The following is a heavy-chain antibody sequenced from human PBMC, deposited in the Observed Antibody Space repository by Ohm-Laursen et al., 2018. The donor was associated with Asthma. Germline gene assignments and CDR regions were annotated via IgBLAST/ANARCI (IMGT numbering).Heavy chain of an antibody. Sequence: ETLSLTCSVSGASVGSGSSFWSWIRQPPGKGLEWIGYIYERGSTNYYPSLKGRVTISLDTSKNQFSLRLSSVTAADTAVYYCAKGLRYDGYLYGLDVWGHGTTVTVSS. D-gene: IGHD5-24*01. V-gene: IGHV4-61*01. CDR1: GASVGSGSSF. J-gene: IGHJ6*02. CDR2: IYERGST. CDR3: AKGLRYDGYLYGLDV.